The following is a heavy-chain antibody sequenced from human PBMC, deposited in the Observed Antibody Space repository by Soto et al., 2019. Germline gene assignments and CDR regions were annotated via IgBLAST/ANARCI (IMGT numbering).Heavy chain of an antibody. CDR3: ARTRYCGSTSCYAPGAHYYYYYYMDV. CDR1: GGSFSGYY. CDR2: INHSGST. D-gene: IGHD2-2*01. Sequence: SETLSLTCAVYGGSFSGYYWSWIRQPPGKGLEWIGEINHSGSTNYNPSLKSRVTISVDTSKNQFSLKLSSVTAADTAVYYCARTRYCGSTSCYAPGAHYYYYYYMDVWGKGTTVTVSS. J-gene: IGHJ6*03. V-gene: IGHV4-34*01.